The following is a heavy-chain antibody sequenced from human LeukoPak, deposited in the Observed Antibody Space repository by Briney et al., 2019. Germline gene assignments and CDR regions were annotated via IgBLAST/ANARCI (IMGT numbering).Heavy chain of an antibody. CDR2: LNPSGGSS. J-gene: IGHJ4*02. D-gene: IGHD3-10*01. CDR3: ATAYGSGSYRWNY. Sequence: ASVTVSCKASGYTFTSYYMHWVRQAPGQGLEWMGILNPSGGSSSYAQKFQGRATLTRATSTGTVYMELSSLRSEDAAVYYCATAYGSGSYRWNYWGQGTLVTVSS. CDR1: GYTFTSYY. V-gene: IGHV1-46*01.